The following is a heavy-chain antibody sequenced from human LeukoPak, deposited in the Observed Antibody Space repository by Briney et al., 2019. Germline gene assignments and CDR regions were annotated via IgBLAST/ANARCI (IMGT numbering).Heavy chain of an antibody. D-gene: IGHD5-18*01. J-gene: IGHJ4*02. CDR2: INWNGGST. CDR3: AQGHSHTAMYF. V-gene: IGHV3-20*04. CDR1: GFTFDDYG. Sequence: GGSLRLSCAASGFTFDDYGMSWVRQAPGKGLEWVSGINWNGGSTGYADSVKGRFTISRDNSKNTLYLQLNSLRVEDTAVYYCAQGHSHTAMYFWGQGTLVTVST.